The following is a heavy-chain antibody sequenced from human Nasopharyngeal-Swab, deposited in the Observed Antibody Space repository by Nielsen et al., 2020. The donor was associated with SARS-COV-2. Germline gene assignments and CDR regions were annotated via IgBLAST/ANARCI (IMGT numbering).Heavy chain of an antibody. V-gene: IGHV5-51*01. D-gene: IGHD2-21*02. CDR1: GDDFTTNW. CDR3: ARQGDGDWNAFDI. Sequence: GESLKISCKDYGDDFTTNWIGWVRQMPGKGLEWMGIMYPADSDIRYSPSFEGQVTISADKSISTAYLSLKASDTAIYICARQGDGDWNAFDIWGQGTMVTVSS. J-gene: IGHJ3*02. CDR2: MYPADSDI.